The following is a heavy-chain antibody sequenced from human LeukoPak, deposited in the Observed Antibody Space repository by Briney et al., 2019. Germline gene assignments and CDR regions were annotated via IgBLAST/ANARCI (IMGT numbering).Heavy chain of an antibody. D-gene: IGHD4-17*01. CDR2: INPKSGDT. CDR3: ARNGDYLRTTDY. J-gene: IGHJ4*02. Sequence: ASVKVSCKASGYTFSDYFLHWVRQAPGQGPEWMGWINPKSGDTTSAHKFQGRVTMTRDTSINTAFMELSGLRSDDTAVYYCARNGDYLRTTDYWGQGTLVIVSS. V-gene: IGHV1-2*02. CDR1: GYTFSDYF.